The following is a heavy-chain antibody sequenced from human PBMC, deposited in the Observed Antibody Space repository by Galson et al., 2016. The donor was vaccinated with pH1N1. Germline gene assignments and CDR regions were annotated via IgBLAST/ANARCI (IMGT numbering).Heavy chain of an antibody. J-gene: IGHJ3*02. CDR1: GYSFTDYY. V-gene: IGHV1-2*02. D-gene: IGHD2-15*01. CDR3: VKDRIPKCSKEDAFNI. Sequence: SVKVSCKASGYSFTDYYLNWLRQAPGKGLEWMGWINPQSGGARQIERFQGKVTLTTDRSTSTVYMELDSMTVDDTATYYSVKDRIPKCSKEDAFNIWGQGTLVTVSS. CDR2: INPQSGGA.